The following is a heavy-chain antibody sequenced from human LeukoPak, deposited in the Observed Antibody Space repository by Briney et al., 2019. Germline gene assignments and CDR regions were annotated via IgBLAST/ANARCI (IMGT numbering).Heavy chain of an antibody. V-gene: IGHV4-34*01. CDR1: GGSFSGYY. Sequence: SETLSLTCAVYGGSFSGYYWSWIRQPPRKGLWWIGEINHSGSTNYNPSLKSRVTISVDTSKNQFSLKLSSVTAADTAVYYCASFRSVTMVRGGRDYWGQGTLVTVSS. J-gene: IGHJ4*02. CDR3: ASFRSVTMVRGGRDY. D-gene: IGHD3-10*01. CDR2: INHSGST.